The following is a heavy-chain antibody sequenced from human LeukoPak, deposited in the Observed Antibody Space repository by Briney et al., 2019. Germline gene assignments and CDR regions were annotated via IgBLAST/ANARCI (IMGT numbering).Heavy chain of an antibody. V-gene: IGHV1-2*02. CDR2: INPNSGGT. D-gene: IGHD6-19*01. Sequence: ASVKVSCKASGYTFTGYYMHWVRQAPGQGLEWMGWINPNSGGTNYAQEFQGRVTMTRDTSISTAYMELSRLRSDDTAVYYCARFGLGKHIEVAGIPFDIWGQGTMVTVSS. CDR3: ARFGLGKHIEVAGIPFDI. CDR1: GYTFTGYY. J-gene: IGHJ3*02.